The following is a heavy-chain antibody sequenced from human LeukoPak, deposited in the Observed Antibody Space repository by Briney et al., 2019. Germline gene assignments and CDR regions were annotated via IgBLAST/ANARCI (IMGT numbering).Heavy chain of an antibody. D-gene: IGHD2-21*01. J-gene: IGHJ4*02. V-gene: IGHV3-48*03. CDR1: GFVFSNNE. Sequence: PGGSLRLSCAASGFVFSNNEMHWVRQAPGKGLEWVAYFSRDGNDVHYADSARGGFTISSDRSTNSVVLHMNRLRVEYGAVYFCSRGRLLRLESFFVRWGQATLVTV. CDR3: SRGRLLRLESFFVR. CDR2: FSRDGNDV.